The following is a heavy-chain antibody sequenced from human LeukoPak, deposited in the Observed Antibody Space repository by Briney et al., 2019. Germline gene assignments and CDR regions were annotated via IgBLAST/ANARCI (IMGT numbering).Heavy chain of an antibody. Sequence: SETLSLTCTVSGGSISSYYWSWIRQPPGKGLEWIGYIYYSGSTNYNPSLKSRVTISVDTSKNQFSLKLSSVTAADTAVYYCARHQTPGYYYYYGMDVWGKGTTVTVSS. CDR2: IYYSGST. CDR1: GGSISSYY. V-gene: IGHV4-59*08. J-gene: IGHJ6*04. CDR3: ARHQTPGYYYYYGMDV.